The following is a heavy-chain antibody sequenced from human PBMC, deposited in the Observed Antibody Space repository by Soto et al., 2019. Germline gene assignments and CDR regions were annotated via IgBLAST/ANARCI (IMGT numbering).Heavy chain of an antibody. V-gene: IGHV3-53*01. CDR3: ARRPGYNFGFDS. D-gene: IGHD5-12*01. CDR1: GFTVSSNY. Sequence: EVPLVESGGGLIQPGGSLRLSCAVSGFTVSSNYMGWVRQAPGKGLEWVSVIYTDDSTYYADSVKGRFSISRDSSKNTLYLQMNSLRAEDTAVYYCARRPGYNFGFDSWGQGTLVTVSS. J-gene: IGHJ4*02. CDR2: IYTDDST.